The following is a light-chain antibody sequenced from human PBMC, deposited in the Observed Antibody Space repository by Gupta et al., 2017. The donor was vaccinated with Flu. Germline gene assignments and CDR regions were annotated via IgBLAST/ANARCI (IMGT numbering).Light chain of an antibody. CDR1: QTITNW. Sequence: DIQMTQSPSTRYASIGDRVTITCRASQTITNWLAWYQQKPGKAPKLLINKASTLESGVPARFNGSGSGTEFNLTISSLQPDDFATYYCQQHKSYSSFGQGTKLEIK. CDR2: KAS. J-gene: IGKJ2*03. CDR3: QQHKSYSS. V-gene: IGKV1-5*03.